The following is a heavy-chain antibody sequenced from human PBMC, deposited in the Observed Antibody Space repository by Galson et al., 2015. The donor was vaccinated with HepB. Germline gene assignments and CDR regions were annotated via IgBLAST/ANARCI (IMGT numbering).Heavy chain of an antibody. CDR1: GFTFSSYA. D-gene: IGHD3-3*01. CDR3: ARDPSYDFWSGYYHY. Sequence: SLRLSCAASGFTFSSYAMHWVRQAPGKGLEWVAVISYDGSNKYYADSVKGRFTISRDNSKNTLYLQMNSLRAEDTAVYYCARDPSYDFWSGYYHYWGQGTLVTVSS. CDR2: ISYDGSNK. V-gene: IGHV3-30-3*01. J-gene: IGHJ4*02.